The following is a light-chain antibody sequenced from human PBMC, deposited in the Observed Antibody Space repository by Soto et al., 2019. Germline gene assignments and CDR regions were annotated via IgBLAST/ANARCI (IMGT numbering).Light chain of an antibody. CDR1: QSIRSL. J-gene: IGKJ5*01. CDR2: DAS. CDR3: QQYQTYST. V-gene: IGKV1-5*01. Sequence: DIQMTQSPSTLSASAGDRVTITCRASQSIRSLLAWYQQKPGKAPKVLIYDASSLGSGVPSRFSGSGSGTEFTLTISSLQPDDFATYFCQQYQTYSTFGQGTRLEIK.